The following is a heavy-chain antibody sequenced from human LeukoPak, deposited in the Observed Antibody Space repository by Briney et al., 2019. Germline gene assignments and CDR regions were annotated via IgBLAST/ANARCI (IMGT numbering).Heavy chain of an antibody. CDR2: IYYSGST. Sequence: SETLSLTCIVSDGSITSNSYFWGWIRQPPGKGLEWIGSIYYSGSTYYNPSLKSRVTISVDTSKKQFSLKLSSVTAADTAVYYCARVQLTSSGYYSDFDYWGQGTLVTVSS. J-gene: IGHJ4*02. D-gene: IGHD3-22*01. CDR3: ARVQLTSSGYYSDFDY. CDR1: DGSITSNSYF. V-gene: IGHV4-39*07.